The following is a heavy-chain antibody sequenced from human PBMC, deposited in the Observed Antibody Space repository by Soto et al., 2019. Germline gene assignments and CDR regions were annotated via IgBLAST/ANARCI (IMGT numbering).Heavy chain of an antibody. J-gene: IGHJ4*02. V-gene: IGHV4-31*03. CDR2: IYYSGST. CDR3: ATSYGSRSYSFDY. Sequence: SETLSLTCTFSGGSISSGGYYWSWIRQHPGKGLEWIGYIYYSGSTYYNPSLKSRLSISVDTSKNQFSLKLSSVTAADTAVYYCATSYGSRSYSFDYWGQGTLVTVSS. CDR1: GGSISSGGYY. D-gene: IGHD3-10*01.